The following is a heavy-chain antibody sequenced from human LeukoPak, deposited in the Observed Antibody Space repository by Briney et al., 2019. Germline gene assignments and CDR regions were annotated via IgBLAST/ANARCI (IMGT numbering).Heavy chain of an antibody. V-gene: IGHV5-51*01. CDR3: ARPITIFGVVIHFDI. Sequence: KVGESLKISCKGSGYSFTSYWIGWVRQMPGKGLEWMGIIYPGDSDTRYSPSFQGQVTISADKSISTAYLQWSSLKASDTAMYYCARPITIFGVVIHFDIWGQGTMVIVSS. J-gene: IGHJ3*02. D-gene: IGHD3-3*01. CDR2: IYPGDSDT. CDR1: GYSFTSYW.